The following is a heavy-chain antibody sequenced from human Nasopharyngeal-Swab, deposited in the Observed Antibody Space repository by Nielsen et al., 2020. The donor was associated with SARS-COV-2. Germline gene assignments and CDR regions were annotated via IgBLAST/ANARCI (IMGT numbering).Heavy chain of an antibody. D-gene: IGHD1-20*01. CDR1: GFTFGNYR. V-gene: IGHV3-7*03. CDR2: IKDDGSEK. Sequence: GGSLRLSCAVSGFTFGNYRMSWVRQAPGKRLEGVVNIKDDGSEKDYVDSVKGRFTISRDNIKNSLYLQMNSLRVEDTAVYFCARLPRNNWRLDSWGQGILVTVSS. CDR3: ARLPRNNWRLDS. J-gene: IGHJ4*02.